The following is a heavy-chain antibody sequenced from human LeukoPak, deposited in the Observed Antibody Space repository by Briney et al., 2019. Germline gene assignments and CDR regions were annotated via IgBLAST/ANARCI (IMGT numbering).Heavy chain of an antibody. D-gene: IGHD2-2*01. CDR3: ARGDAFSGDY. CDR2: IHQDGNEK. J-gene: IGHJ4*02. V-gene: IGHV3-7*04. Sequence: GGSLRLXCAASGFTCSTYWMSWVRLAPGKGLESVANIHQDGNEKYYVDSVKGRFTISRDNAKNSLFLQMNNLRVEDSAVYYCARGDAFSGDYWGQGTLVTVSS. CDR1: GFTCSTYW.